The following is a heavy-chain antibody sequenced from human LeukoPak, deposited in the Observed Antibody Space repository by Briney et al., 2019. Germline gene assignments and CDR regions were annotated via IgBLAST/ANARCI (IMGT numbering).Heavy chain of an antibody. CDR1: GFTFSNYA. J-gene: IGHJ4*02. CDR3: ATRRSGNYFATFDY. D-gene: IGHD3-22*01. CDR2: VSGPGTTT. Sequence: GGSLRLSCEASGFTFSNYAMNWVRQAPEKGLEWVSTVSGPGTTTYYADSVKGRFTVSRDNSKNTVFLQMDSLRAKDTAVYYCATRRSGNYFATFDYWGQGILVTVSS. V-gene: IGHV3-23*01.